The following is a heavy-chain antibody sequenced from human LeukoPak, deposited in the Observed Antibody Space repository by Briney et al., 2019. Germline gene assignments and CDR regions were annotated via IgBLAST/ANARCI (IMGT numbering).Heavy chain of an antibody. CDR1: GYTFTSYG. CDR3: ARDEAWGYCSEASCYAGLGNNWLDP. Sequence: ASVKVSCKASGYTFTSYGIIWVRQAPGQGLDWMGWISGYNGNTNYAPKVQGRVTMTTDTYTSTAYMELRSLRSDDTAVYYCARDEAWGYCSEASCYAGLGNNWLDPWGQGTLVTVSS. J-gene: IGHJ5*02. CDR2: ISGYNGNT. V-gene: IGHV1-18*01. D-gene: IGHD2-15*01.